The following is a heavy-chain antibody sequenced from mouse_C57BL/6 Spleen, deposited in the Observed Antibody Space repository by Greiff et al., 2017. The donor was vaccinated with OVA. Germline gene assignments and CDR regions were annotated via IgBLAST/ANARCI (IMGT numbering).Heavy chain of an antibody. CDR3: ARRGGGSSPDWYFDV. Sequence: EVKLQESGPELVKPGASVKISCKASGYSFTDYNMNWVKQSNGKSLEWIGVINPNYGTTSYNQKFKGKATLTVDQSSSTAYMQLNSLTSEDSAVYYCARRGGGSSPDWYFDVWGTGTTVTVST. CDR2: INPNYGTT. J-gene: IGHJ1*03. V-gene: IGHV1-39*01. D-gene: IGHD1-1*01. CDR1: GYSFTDYN.